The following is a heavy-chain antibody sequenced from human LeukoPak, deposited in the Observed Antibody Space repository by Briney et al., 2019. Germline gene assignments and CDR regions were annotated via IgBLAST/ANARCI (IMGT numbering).Heavy chain of an antibody. J-gene: IGHJ4*02. V-gene: IGHV4-38-2*01. Sequence: PGGSLRLSCAASGFTFSDYALSWIRQPPGKGLEWIGSIYYSGSTYYNPSLKSRVTISVDTSKNQFSLKLSSVTAADTAVYYCARSKYFDWLLDYWGQGTLVTVSS. D-gene: IGHD3-9*01. CDR1: GFTFSDYA. CDR2: IYYSGST. CDR3: ARSKYFDWLLDY.